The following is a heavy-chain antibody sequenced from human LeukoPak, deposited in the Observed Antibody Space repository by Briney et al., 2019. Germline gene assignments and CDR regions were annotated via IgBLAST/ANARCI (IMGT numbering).Heavy chain of an antibody. V-gene: IGHV4-39*01. J-gene: IGHJ3*02. CDR2: VYYTGDT. Sequence: SETLSLTCTLSGGSISSPSDYWGWIRQPPGKVLEWIGSVYYTGDTYHNPSLKSRATVSVDLSKNQFSLKLRSVTAADTGVYYCAREDGYSMDDAFDIWGQGTLVTVSS. D-gene: IGHD5-24*01. CDR3: AREDGYSMDDAFDI. CDR1: GGSISSPSDY.